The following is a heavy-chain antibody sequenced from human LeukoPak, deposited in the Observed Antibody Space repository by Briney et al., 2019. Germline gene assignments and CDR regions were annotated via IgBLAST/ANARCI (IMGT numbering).Heavy chain of an antibody. CDR3: ARLGGYSYGPLSFFDY. CDR2: ISSSGSTI. D-gene: IGHD5-18*01. V-gene: IGHV3-11*04. Sequence: GGSLRLSCAASGFTFSDYYMSWVRQAPGKGLEWVSYISSSGSTIYYADSVKGRFTISRDNAKNSLYLQMNSLRAEDTAVYYCARLGGYSYGPLSFFDYWGQGTLDTVSS. J-gene: IGHJ4*02. CDR1: GFTFSDYY.